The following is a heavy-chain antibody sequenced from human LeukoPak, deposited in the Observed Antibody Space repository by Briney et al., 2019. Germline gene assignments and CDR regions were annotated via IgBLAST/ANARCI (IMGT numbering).Heavy chain of an antibody. J-gene: IGHJ4*02. D-gene: IGHD3-22*01. V-gene: IGHV5-51*01. Sequence: ESLKISCKGSGYSFTSYWIGWVRQMPGKGLEWMGIIYPGDSDTRYSPSFQGQVTISADKSTTTAYLQWSSLKASDTAMYYCARRRRPDYYDSSGYLDYWGQGTLVTVSS. CDR2: IYPGDSDT. CDR3: ARRRRPDYYDSSGYLDY. CDR1: GYSFTSYW.